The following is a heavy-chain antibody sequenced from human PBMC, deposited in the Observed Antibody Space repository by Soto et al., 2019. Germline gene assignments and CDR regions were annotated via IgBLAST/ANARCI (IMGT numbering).Heavy chain of an antibody. D-gene: IGHD5-12*01. J-gene: IGHJ6*02. CDR2: IIPMFGSP. V-gene: IGHV1-69*01. Sequence: QVQLVQSGPEVKKPGSSVKVSCRASGGTFSDSGLSWVRQAPGQGLEWMGGIIPMFGSPEYAQKFLGRVTITADVSTSTVYMELSSLSVDDSAKYYCALESIGYGGGFSFYGMDVWGQGTTVTVSS. CDR1: GGTFSDSG. CDR3: ALESIGYGGGFSFYGMDV.